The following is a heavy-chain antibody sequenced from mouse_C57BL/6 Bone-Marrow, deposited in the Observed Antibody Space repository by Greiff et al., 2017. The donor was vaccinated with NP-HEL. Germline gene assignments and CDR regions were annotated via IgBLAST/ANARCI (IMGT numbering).Heavy chain of an antibody. V-gene: IGHV1-5*01. CDR1: GYTFTSYW. CDR3: TGYDYDFWFAY. D-gene: IGHD2-4*01. Sequence: VQLQQSGTVLARPGASVKMSCKTSGYTFTSYWMHWVKQRPGQGLEWIGAIYPGNSDTSYNQKFKGKAKLTAVTSASTAYLELSSLTNEGSGVFYCTGYDYDFWFAYWGQGTLVTVSA. CDR2: IYPGNSDT. J-gene: IGHJ3*01.